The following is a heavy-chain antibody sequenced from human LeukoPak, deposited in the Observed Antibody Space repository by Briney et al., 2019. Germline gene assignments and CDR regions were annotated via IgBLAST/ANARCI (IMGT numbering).Heavy chain of an antibody. CDR3: ARRDYAAWFDP. CDR1: GASITSGAYY. CDR2: VYYSGTI. V-gene: IGHV4-39*07. Sequence: SETLSLTCSVSGASITSGAYYWAWLRQPPGKGLEWIGSVYYSGTINYNPSLKGRVSISRDMSKNQFSLNLNSVSATDTAVYYCARRDYAAWFDPWGQGTLVTVSS. D-gene: IGHD4/OR15-4a*01. J-gene: IGHJ5*02.